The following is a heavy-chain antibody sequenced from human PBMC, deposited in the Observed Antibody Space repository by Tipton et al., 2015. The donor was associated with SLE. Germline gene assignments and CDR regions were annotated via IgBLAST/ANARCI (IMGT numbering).Heavy chain of an antibody. CDR3: ARHRPAAGTNY. CDR1: GFIFSSYG. D-gene: IGHD6-13*01. CDR2: IDYSGST. J-gene: IGHJ4*02. Sequence: LRLSCAASGFIFSSYGMHWVRQHPGKGLEWIGYIDYSGSTYYNPSLRSRLTISLDTSKNQFSLKLTAVTAADTAVYYCARHRPAAGTNYWGQGALVTVSS. V-gene: IGHV4-31*02.